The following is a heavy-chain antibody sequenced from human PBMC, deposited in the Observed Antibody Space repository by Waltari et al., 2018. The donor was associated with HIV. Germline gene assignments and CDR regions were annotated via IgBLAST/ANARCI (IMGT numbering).Heavy chain of an antibody. CDR2: IIPIFGTA. CDR3: ASGGEEYGGNGYYCDY. V-gene: IGHV1-69*01. CDR1: GGTFSSYA. D-gene: IGHD4-17*01. Sequence: QVQLVQSGAEVKKPGSSVKVSCKASGGTFSSYAISWVRQAPGQGLEWMGGIIPIFGTANYAQKFQGRVTITADESTSTAYMGLSSLRSEDTAVYYCASGGEEYGGNGYYCDYWGQGTLVTVSS. J-gene: IGHJ4*02.